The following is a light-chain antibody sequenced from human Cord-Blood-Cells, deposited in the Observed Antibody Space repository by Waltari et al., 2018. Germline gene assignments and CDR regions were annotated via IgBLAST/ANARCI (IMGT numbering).Light chain of an antibody. V-gene: IGKV3-11*01. CDR3: QQRSNWPLT. CDR1: QSVSSY. J-gene: IGKJ4*01. CDR2: DAS. Sequence: EIVLTQSPATLSLSPGERATLSCRASQSVSSYLAWYQQKPGQAPRLLIYDASNRATVIPARFSGSGAGTDFTLTISSLEPEDFAVYDCQQRSNWPLTFGGGTKVEIK.